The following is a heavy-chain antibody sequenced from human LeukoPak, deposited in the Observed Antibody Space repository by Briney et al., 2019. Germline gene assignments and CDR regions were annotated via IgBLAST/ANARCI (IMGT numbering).Heavy chain of an antibody. CDR2: IYHSGST. CDR3: ARAPPGY. CDR1: GYSISSGYY. V-gene: IGHV4-38-2*02. Sequence: SETLSLTCTVSGYSISSGYYWGWIRQPPGKGLEWIGSIYHSGSTYYNPSLKSRVTISVDTSKNQFSLKLSSVTAADTAVYYCARAPPGYWGQGILVTVSS. J-gene: IGHJ4*02.